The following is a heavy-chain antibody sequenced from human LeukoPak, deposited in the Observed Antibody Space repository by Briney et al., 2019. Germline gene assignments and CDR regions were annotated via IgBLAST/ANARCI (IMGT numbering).Heavy chain of an antibody. CDR3: ARTTGFAVAGGYYFDY. Sequence: SETLSLTCSVSGDSMSSYYWSWIRQSAGKGLEWIGRVYASGGARYNPSLKSRVTMSVDTSKNQFSLKLTSVTAVDTAVYYCARTTGFAVAGGYYFDYWGQGILVTVSS. CDR1: GDSMSSYY. CDR2: VYASGGA. V-gene: IGHV4-4*07. J-gene: IGHJ4*02. D-gene: IGHD6-19*01.